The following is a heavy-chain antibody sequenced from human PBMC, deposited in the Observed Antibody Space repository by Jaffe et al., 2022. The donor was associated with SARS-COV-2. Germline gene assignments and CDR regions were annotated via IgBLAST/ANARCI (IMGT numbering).Heavy chain of an antibody. D-gene: IGHD3-10*01. V-gene: IGHV4-34*01. J-gene: IGHJ4*02. CDR1: GGSFSGYY. CDR3: ARGGRRLLWFGELNFDY. Sequence: QVQLQQWGAGLLKPSETLSLTCAVYGGSFSGYYWSWIRQPPGKGLEWIGEINHSGSTNYNPSLKSRVTISVDTSKNQFSLKLSSVTAADTAVYYCARGGRRLLWFGELNFDYWGQGTLVTVSS. CDR2: INHSGST.